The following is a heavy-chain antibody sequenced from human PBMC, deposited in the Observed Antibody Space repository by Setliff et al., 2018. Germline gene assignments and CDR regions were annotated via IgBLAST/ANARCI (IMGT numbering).Heavy chain of an antibody. CDR1: GGSISGDS. CDR2: IYYRGTT. Sequence: PSETLSLTCTVSGGSISGDSWSWIRQSPGKGLEWIGYIYYRGTTNYNSSLKSRVTISIDMSKNQFSLKLSSATAADTAVYFCAAVGIDAGGGWFDPWGHGIPVTVSS. D-gene: IGHD1-26*01. V-gene: IGHV4-59*01. J-gene: IGHJ5*02. CDR3: AAVGIDAGGGWFDP.